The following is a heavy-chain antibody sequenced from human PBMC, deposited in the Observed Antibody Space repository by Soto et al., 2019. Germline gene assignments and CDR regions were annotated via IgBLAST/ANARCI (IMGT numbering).Heavy chain of an antibody. CDR3: SIGPYSNYYFVF. CDR1: GFTFSSYS. D-gene: IGHD6-13*01. CDR2: IGSSSSYI. V-gene: IGHV3-21*01. Sequence: GGSLRLSCAASGFTFSSYSMNWVRQAPGKGLEWVSSIGSSSSYIYYADSVKGRFTISRDNAKNSLYLQMNSLRAEDTAVYYCSIGPYSNYYFVFWGQGTLVTV. J-gene: IGHJ4*02.